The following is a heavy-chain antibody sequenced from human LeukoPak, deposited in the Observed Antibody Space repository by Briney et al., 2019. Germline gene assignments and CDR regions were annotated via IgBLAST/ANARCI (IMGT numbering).Heavy chain of an antibody. CDR1: GFTFSSYW. D-gene: IGHD2-2*01. CDR3: ASSTSLGYCSSTSCSAAWYYMDV. J-gene: IGHJ6*03. V-gene: IGHV3-7*01. CDR2: IKQDGSEK. Sequence: GGSLRLSCAASGFTFSSYWMSWVRQAPGKGLEWVANIKQDGSEKYYVDSVKGRFTISRDNAKNSLYLQMNSLRAEDTAVYYCASSTSLGYCSSTSCSAAWYYMDVWGKGTTVTVSS.